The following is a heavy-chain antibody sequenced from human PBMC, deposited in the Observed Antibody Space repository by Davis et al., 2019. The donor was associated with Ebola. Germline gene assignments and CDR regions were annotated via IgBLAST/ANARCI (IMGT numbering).Heavy chain of an antibody. CDR3: TRGLCSGGRCDYYYGMDV. V-gene: IGHV3-23*05. J-gene: IGHJ6*02. CDR2: IGSSSNGR. Sequence: PGGSLRLSCTASGFTSGCCAMNWVRQAPGKGLEWVSGIGSSSNGRHYADSVKGRFTISRDNAKSTLYLQMNSLSAEDTAVYYCTRGLCSGGRCDYYYGMDVWGQGTTVTVSS. D-gene: IGHD2-15*01. CDR1: GFTSGCCA.